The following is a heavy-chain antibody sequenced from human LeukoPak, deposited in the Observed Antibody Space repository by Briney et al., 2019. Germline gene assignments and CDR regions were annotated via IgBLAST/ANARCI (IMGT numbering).Heavy chain of an antibody. V-gene: IGHV3-23*01. J-gene: IGHJ3*02. D-gene: IGHD3-3*01. CDR3: TKGSVLTIFGVAWHAFDI. Sequence: GGSPRLSCVASGFTFSSFAVSWVRQAPGKGLEWVSIISGSGDSTYYADSVKGRFTISRDNSKNTLYLQMNSLRAEDTAIYYCTKGSVLTIFGVAWHAFDIWGQGTMVTVS. CDR2: ISGSGDST. CDR1: GFTFSSFA.